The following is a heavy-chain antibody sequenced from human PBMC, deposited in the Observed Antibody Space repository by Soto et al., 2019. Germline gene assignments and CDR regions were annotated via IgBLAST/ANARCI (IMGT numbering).Heavy chain of an antibody. V-gene: IGHV4-59*01. CDR3: AREDYGGIDY. J-gene: IGHJ4*02. D-gene: IGHD4-17*01. CDR1: GASITTFH. Sequence: SETLSLTCTVSGASITTFHWSWIRQPPGKGLEWLGYISYSGSTNYNPSLKSRVTISVDTSKNQFSLKLSSVTAADTAVYYCAREDYGGIDYWGQGTLVTVSS. CDR2: ISYSGST.